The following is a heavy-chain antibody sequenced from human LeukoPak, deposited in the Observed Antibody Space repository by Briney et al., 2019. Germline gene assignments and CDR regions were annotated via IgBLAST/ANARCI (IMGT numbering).Heavy chain of an antibody. J-gene: IGHJ3*02. Sequence: GGSLRLSCAASGFTFDDYVMSWVRQAPGKGLEWVSGINWNGGSTGHADSVKGRFTISRDNAKNSLYLQMNSLRAEDTALYYCARAGSSGYYYAFDIWGQGTMVTVSS. D-gene: IGHD3-22*01. CDR3: ARAGSSGYYYAFDI. CDR2: INWNGGST. CDR1: GFTFDDYV. V-gene: IGHV3-20*04.